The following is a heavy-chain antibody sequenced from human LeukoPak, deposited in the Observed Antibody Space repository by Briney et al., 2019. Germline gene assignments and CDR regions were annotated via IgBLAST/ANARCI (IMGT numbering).Heavy chain of an antibody. V-gene: IGHV3-48*03. D-gene: IGHD1-26*01. CDR1: GFTFRSYE. Sequence: GGSLRLSCAASGFTFRSYEMSWARQAPGKGLEWIAYIRSSGSNMYYADSVRGRFSISRDNAKDSLYLQMNSLRAEDTAIYYCARDGLSGDQAFDAFDIWGQGTMVTVSS. CDR2: IRSSGSNM. J-gene: IGHJ3*02. CDR3: ARDGLSGDQAFDAFDI.